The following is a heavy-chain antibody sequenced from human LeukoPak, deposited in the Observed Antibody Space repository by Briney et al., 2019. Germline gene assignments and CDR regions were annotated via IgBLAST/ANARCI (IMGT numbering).Heavy chain of an antibody. CDR2: INAGNGNT. J-gene: IGHJ6*02. V-gene: IGHV1-3*01. D-gene: IGHD6-19*01. CDR3: ARDGKAVAGRPYYYYYGMDV. CDR1: GYTFTSYA. Sequence: GASVKVSCKASGYTFTSYAMHWVRQAPGQRLEWMGWINAGNGNTKYSQKFQGRVTITRDTSASTAYMELSSLRSEDTAVYYCARDGKAVAGRPYYYYYGMDVWGQGTTVTVSS.